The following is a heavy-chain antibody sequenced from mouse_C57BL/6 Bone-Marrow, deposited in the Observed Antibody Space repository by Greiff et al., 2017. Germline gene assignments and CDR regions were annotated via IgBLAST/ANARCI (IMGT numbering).Heavy chain of an antibody. CDR2: IDPNSGGT. CDR3: AREGGLRRWFAY. D-gene: IGHD2-2*01. V-gene: IGHV1-72*01. Sequence: QQSCKASGYTFTSYWMHWVKQRPGRGLEWIGRIDPNSGGTKYNEKFKSKATLTVDKPSSTAYMQLSSLTSEDSAVYYCAREGGLRRWFAYWGQGTLVTVSA. J-gene: IGHJ3*01. CDR1: GYTFTSYW.